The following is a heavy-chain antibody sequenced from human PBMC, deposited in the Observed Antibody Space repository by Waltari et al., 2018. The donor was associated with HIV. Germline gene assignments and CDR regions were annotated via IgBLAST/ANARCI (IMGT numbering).Heavy chain of an antibody. J-gene: IGHJ6*02. V-gene: IGHV4-34*01. CDR1: GGSFSGYY. CDR2: INHSGST. D-gene: IGHD3-10*01. Sequence: QVQLQQWGAGLLKPSETLSLTCAVYGGSFSGYYWSWIRQPPGKGLEWIGEINHSGSTNYNPSLKSRVTISVDTSKNHFSLKLSSVTAADTAVYYCARAYYGSGSYYIYYYYYGMDVWGQGTTVTVSS. CDR3: ARAYYGSGSYYIYYYYYGMDV.